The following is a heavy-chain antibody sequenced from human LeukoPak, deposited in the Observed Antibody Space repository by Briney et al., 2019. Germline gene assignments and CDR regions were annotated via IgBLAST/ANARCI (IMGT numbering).Heavy chain of an antibody. CDR2: IYYSGST. CDR3: ARHLDTAMVFDY. V-gene: IGHV4-39*01. J-gene: IGHJ4*02. D-gene: IGHD5-18*01. Sequence: PSEALSLTCTVSSGSISSSSYYWGWIRQPPGKGLEWIGSIYYSGSTYYNPSLKSRVTISVDTSKNQFSLKLSSVTAADTAVYYCARHLDTAMVFDYWGQGTLVTVSS. CDR1: SGSISSSSYY.